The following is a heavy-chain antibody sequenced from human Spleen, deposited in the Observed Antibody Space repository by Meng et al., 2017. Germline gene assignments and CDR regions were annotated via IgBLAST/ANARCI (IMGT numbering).Heavy chain of an antibody. Sequence: QVEVEESRPGLVKPSQNLSLTCTVFGGSINSGGYHWNWIRQHPGKGLEWIGYIYYSGITYYNPSLKSRVTISVDTSKNQFSLQLSSVTAADTAVYYCARDPSGTAHFDYWGQGTLVTVSS. J-gene: IGHJ4*02. CDR2: IYYSGIT. CDR3: ARDPSGTAHFDY. V-gene: IGHV4-31*03. CDR1: GGSINSGGYH. D-gene: IGHD3-10*01.